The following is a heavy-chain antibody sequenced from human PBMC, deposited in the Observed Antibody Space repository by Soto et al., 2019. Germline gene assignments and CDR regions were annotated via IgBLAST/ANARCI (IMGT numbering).Heavy chain of an antibody. Sequence: GESLKLSCTGSGYIFTIYGITGVRQAPGQGLEWMGWISAYNGNTNYAQKLQGRVTMTTDTSTSTAYMELRSLRSDDTAVYYCARNTQLAGDYWGQGTLVTVSS. CDR1: GYIFTIYG. D-gene: IGHD6-13*01. V-gene: IGHV1-18*04. CDR2: ISAYNGNT. J-gene: IGHJ4*02. CDR3: ARNTQLAGDY.